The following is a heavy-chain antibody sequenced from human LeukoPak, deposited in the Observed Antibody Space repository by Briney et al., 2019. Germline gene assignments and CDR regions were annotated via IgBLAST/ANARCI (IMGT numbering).Heavy chain of an antibody. D-gene: IGHD1-20*01. J-gene: IGHJ4*02. Sequence: ASVKVSCKASGYTFTSYYMHWVRKAHGQGLEWMGIVNPSGGSTSYAQKFQGRVTMTRDTSTGTVYMELSSLRSEDTAVYYCARDPYNSGDRVGYYFDYWGQGALVTVSS. CDR2: VNPSGGST. V-gene: IGHV1-46*01. CDR3: ARDPYNSGDRVGYYFDY. CDR1: GYTFTSYY.